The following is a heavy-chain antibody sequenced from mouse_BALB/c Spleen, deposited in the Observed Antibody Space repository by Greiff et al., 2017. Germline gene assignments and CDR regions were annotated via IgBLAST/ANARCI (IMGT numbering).Heavy chain of an antibody. CDR2: IRNKANGYTT. CDR1: GFTFTDYY. Sequence: DVKLVESGGGLVQPGGSLRLSCATSGFTFTDYYMSWVRQPPGKALEWLGFIRNKANGYTTEYSASVKGRFTISRDNSQSILYLQMNTLRAEDSATYYCARVGSIYAMDYWGQGTSVTVSS. V-gene: IGHV7-3*02. J-gene: IGHJ4*01. CDR3: ARVGSIYAMDY. D-gene: IGHD1-1*01.